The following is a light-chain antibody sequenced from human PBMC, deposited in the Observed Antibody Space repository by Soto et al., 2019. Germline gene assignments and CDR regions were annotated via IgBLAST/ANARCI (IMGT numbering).Light chain of an antibody. CDR2: DAS. CDR3: HQYAWSPLT. Sequence: IVLTQSPGTLSLSPGERATLSCRASQSVPKSSLAWYQQRPGQAPRLLIYDASNRATGIPDRFSGSESGTDFTLTISRLEPEDFAVYYCHQYAWSPLTFGQGTRLEIK. CDR1: QSVPKSS. J-gene: IGKJ5*01. V-gene: IGKV3-20*01.